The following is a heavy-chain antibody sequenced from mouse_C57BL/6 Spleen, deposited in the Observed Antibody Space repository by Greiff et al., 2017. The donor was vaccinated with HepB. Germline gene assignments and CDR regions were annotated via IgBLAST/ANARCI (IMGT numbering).Heavy chain of an antibody. D-gene: IGHD1-1*02. Sequence: QVQLQQSGAELVKPGASVKLSCKASGYTFTSYWMHWVKQRPGQGLEWIGMIHPNSGSTNYNEKFKSKATLTVDKSSSTAYMQLSSLTSEDSAVYYCARETLYGKDWYFDVWGTGTTVTVSS. CDR1: GYTFTSYW. CDR2: IHPNSGST. V-gene: IGHV1-64*01. J-gene: IGHJ1*03. CDR3: ARETLYGKDWYFDV.